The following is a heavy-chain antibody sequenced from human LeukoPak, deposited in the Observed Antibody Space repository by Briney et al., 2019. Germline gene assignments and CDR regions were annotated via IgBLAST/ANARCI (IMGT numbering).Heavy chain of an antibody. J-gene: IGHJ5*02. V-gene: IGHV1-18*01. CDR2: TDTYHANT. CDR3: ARDFRAYCNGDCRSPLDL. CDR1: GYVITTYG. D-gene: IGHD2-21*02. Sequence: ASVNVSCKASGYVITTYGITWGRQAPGQGLEWMGWTDTYHANTKYAQKVQGRGSMTTDTATNTAYIELTSLRSADTALYFCARDFRAYCNGDCRSPLDLWGPGTLVTVSS.